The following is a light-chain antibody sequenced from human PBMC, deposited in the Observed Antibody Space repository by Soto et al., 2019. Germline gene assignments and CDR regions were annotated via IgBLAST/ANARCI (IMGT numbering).Light chain of an antibody. CDR3: QSYDSSLSGYV. V-gene: IGLV1-40*01. CDR2: ANN. J-gene: IGLJ1*01. CDR1: SSNIGAGYD. Sequence: QSVLTQPPSVSGAPGQRVSISCTGSSSNIGAGYDVHWYQHLPGTAPKLPIYANNSRPSGVPDRFSGSKSGTSASLAITGLRAEDEADYYCQSYDSSLSGYVFGTGTKVTVL.